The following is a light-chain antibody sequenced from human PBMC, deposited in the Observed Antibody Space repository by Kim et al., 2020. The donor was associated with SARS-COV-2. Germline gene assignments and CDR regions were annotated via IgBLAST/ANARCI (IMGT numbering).Light chain of an antibody. Sequence: EIVMTQSPVMLSLSPGEKATLSCRASQSVNKHLAWYQQKPGQAPRLLIYDVSTRAAGIPTRFTGSGSATEFTLTISSLQSEDFALYFCQQYYDWPPFLTFGGGTKLEIK. V-gene: IGKV3-15*01. CDR3: QQYYDWPPFLT. CDR1: QSVNKH. CDR2: DVS. J-gene: IGKJ4*01.